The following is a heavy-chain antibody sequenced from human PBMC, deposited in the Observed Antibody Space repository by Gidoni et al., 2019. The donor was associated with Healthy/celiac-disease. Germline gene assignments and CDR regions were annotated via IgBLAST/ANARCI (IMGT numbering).Heavy chain of an antibody. CDR1: GFPFDDYA. CDR2: ISWNSGSI. CDR3: AKLVGIGY. J-gene: IGHJ4*02. Sequence: EVQLVESGGGLVQPGRSLRLSCAASGFPFDDYAMHWVRQAPGKGLEWVSGISWNSGSIGYADSVKGRFTISRDNAKNSLYLQMNSLRAEDTALYYCAKLVGIGYWGQGTLVTVSS. V-gene: IGHV3-9*01. D-gene: IGHD1-26*01.